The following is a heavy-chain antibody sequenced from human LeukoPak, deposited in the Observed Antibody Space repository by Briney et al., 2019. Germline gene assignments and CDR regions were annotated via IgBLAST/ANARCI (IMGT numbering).Heavy chain of an antibody. CDR2: ISGSGGST. J-gene: IGHJ4*02. Sequence: GGSLRLSCAASGFTFSNYAMSWVRHAPGEGLEWVSSISGSGGSTYYADSVKGRFTISRDSSKHTVLAQKHSLSAGDAAVYLCAKDPYYYDTSSYNGNYWGQGTLVTVSS. D-gene: IGHD3-22*01. V-gene: IGHV3-23*01. CDR1: GFTFSNYA. CDR3: AKDPYYYDTSSYNGNY.